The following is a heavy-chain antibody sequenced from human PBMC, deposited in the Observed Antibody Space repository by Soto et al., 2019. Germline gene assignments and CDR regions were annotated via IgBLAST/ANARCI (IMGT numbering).Heavy chain of an antibody. CDR1: GFTFSYFS. J-gene: IGHJ4*02. D-gene: IGHD3-10*01. Sequence: EVQLVESGGGLLQPGGSLRLSCAASGFTFSYFSMPWVRQAPGKGLEWVSYIGSSGSTIYYADSVKGRFTISRDNAKDSLYLHLNSLRADDTAVYYCARVSSGSLDYWGQGTLVTVAS. CDR2: IGSSGSTI. V-gene: IGHV3-48*04. CDR3: ARVSSGSLDY.